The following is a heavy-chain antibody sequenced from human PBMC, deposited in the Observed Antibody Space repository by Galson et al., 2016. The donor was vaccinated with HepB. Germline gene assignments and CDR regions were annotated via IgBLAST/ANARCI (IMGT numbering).Heavy chain of an antibody. CDR1: GFSLGTYG. V-gene: IGHV3-33*03. CDR3: AKDRGGIQLWGLHGMDV. D-gene: IGHD5-18*01. CDR2: TWYDGSIE. J-gene: IGHJ6*02. Sequence: LRLSCAASGFSLGTYGMNWVRQAPGKGLEWVAFTWYDGSIEYYADSVQGRFSISRDKSKNTLYLEMNSLRAEDTAVYFCAKDRGGIQLWGLHGMDVWGQGTTVTVSS.